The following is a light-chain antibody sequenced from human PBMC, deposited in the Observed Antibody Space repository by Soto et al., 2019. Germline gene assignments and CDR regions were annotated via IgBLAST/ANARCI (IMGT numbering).Light chain of an antibody. Sequence: DIQMTQSPSSLSASVGDRVTITCQASQDISNYLNWYQQKPGKAPKLLIYAASSLQSGVPSRFSGSGSGTDFTLTISSLQPEDFATYYCQQSYSTLSITFGQGTRWRL. CDR1: QDISNY. CDR2: AAS. J-gene: IGKJ5*01. V-gene: IGKV1-39*01. CDR3: QQSYSTLSIT.